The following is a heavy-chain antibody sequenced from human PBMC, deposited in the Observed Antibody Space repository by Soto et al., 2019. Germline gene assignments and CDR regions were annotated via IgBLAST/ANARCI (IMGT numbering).Heavy chain of an antibody. V-gene: IGHV3-23*01. CDR1: GFTLSSYA. D-gene: IGHD3-22*01. CDR2: ISGSGGST. J-gene: IGHJ4*02. Sequence: GGSLRLSCAASGFTLSSYAMSWVRQAPGKGLEWVSAISGSGGSTYYADSVKGRFTISRDNSKNTLYLQMNSLRAEDTAVYYCAKDHTMIVVVMRIDYWGQGTLVTVSS. CDR3: AKDHTMIVVVMRIDY.